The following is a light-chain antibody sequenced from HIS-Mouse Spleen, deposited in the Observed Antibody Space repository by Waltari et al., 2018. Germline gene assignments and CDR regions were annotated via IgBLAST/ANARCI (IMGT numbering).Light chain of an antibody. Sequence: QSALTQPASVSGSPGQSITISCTGTSSDVGGYNYVSWYQQHPGKAPKRVIYEVSNRPSGVSNRFSGSKSCNTASLTISGLQAEDEADYYCSSYTSSSTFFGTGTKVTVL. V-gene: IGLV2-14*01. CDR1: SSDVGGYNY. CDR3: SSYTSSSTF. J-gene: IGLJ1*01. CDR2: EVS.